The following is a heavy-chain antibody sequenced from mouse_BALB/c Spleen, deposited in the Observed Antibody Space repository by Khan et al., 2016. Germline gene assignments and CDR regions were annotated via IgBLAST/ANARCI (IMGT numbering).Heavy chain of an antibody. CDR1: GYTFSNYW. CDR2: ILPGSGST. J-gene: IGHJ2*01. CDR3: ARYDYDYFDY. Sequence: VELVESGTELMKPGASVKISCKATGYTFSNYWIEWIKQRPGHGLEWIGEILPGSGSTHYNEKFKGKATFTADTSSNTAYMQLSSLTSEDSAVYYCARYDYDYFDYWRQGTTLTVSS. V-gene: IGHV1-9*01. D-gene: IGHD2-4*01.